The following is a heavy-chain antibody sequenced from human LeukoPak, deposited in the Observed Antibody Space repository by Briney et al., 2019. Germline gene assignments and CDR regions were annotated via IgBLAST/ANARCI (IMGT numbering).Heavy chain of an antibody. Sequence: PGGSLRLSCAASGFTFSSCSMNWVRQAPGKGLEWVSSISSSSSYIYYADSVKGRFTISRDNAKNSLYLQMNSLRAEDTAVYYCARAETIQTYFDYWGQGTLVTVSS. J-gene: IGHJ4*02. CDR3: ARAETIQTYFDY. D-gene: IGHD1-1*01. CDR1: GFTFSSCS. CDR2: ISSSSSYI. V-gene: IGHV3-21*01.